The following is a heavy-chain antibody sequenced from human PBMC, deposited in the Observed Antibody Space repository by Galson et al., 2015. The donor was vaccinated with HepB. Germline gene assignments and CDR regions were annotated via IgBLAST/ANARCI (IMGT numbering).Heavy chain of an antibody. CDR1: GGTFSSYA. CDR3: ARALKYQDFWSGYPGWLDP. J-gene: IGHJ5*02. Sequence: SVKVSCKASGGTFSSYAISWVRQAPGQGLEWMGGITPTFDTAKYAQKFQGRVTITADESTSTAYMELRSLRSEDTAIYYCARALKYQDFWSGYPGWLDPWGQGTLVPSPQ. CDR2: ITPTFDTA. V-gene: IGHV1-69*13. D-gene: IGHD3-3*01.